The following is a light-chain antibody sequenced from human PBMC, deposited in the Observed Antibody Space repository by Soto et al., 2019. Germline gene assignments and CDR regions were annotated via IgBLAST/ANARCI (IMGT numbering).Light chain of an antibody. J-gene: IGKJ1*01. CDR2: DAS. Sequence: EIVITQSPVTLSLSPGERATLSCRASESVSSNLAWYQQKPGQAPRLLIYDASTRSTGIPARFSGSGSGTEVTHTSSSLQSEDSGVYYYQEYNNWRPGRTFGRGNKVEIK. CDR1: ESVSSN. CDR3: QEYNNWRPGRT. V-gene: IGKV3-15*01.